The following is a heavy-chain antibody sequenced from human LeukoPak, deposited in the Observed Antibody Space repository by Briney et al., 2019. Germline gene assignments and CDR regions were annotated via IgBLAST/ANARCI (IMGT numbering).Heavy chain of an antibody. CDR3: ARDLSIVGIADPLNYYGMDV. D-gene: IGHD6-13*01. Sequence: SQTLSLTCAISGDSVSSNSAAWSWIRQSPSRGLEWLGRTYYRSKWYNDYAVSVKSRITINPDTSKNQFSLQLNSVTPEDTAVYYCARDLSIVGIADPLNYYGMDVWGQGTTVTVSS. V-gene: IGHV6-1*01. J-gene: IGHJ6*02. CDR2: TYYRSKWYN. CDR1: GDSVSSNSAA.